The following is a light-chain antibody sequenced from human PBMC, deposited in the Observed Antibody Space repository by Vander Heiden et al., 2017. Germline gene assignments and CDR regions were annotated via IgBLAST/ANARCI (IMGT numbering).Light chain of an antibody. Sequence: DIQMTQSPSSLSASVGDRVTITCRASQSISSYLNWYQQKPGKAPHLLIYAASRLQSGVPSRFSGSGSGTDFTLTISRLQPEDFATYYCQQRDSTPFTFGHGTQVDIK. CDR2: AAS. CDR3: QQRDSTPFT. V-gene: IGKV1-39*01. J-gene: IGKJ3*01. CDR1: QSISSY.